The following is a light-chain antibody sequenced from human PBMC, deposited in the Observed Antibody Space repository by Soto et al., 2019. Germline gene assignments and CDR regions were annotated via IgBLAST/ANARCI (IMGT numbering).Light chain of an antibody. CDR2: GAS. CDR3: QQYNTWPLIT. Sequence: EILMTQSPVTLSVSPGERATLSCRASQSVSNNLAWYQQKIGQAPRLLIYGASTRATGIPARFSGRGSGTEFTLTISSLQSEDFGVYYCQQYNTWPLITFGPGTRLEIK. J-gene: IGKJ5*01. V-gene: IGKV3-15*01. CDR1: QSVSNN.